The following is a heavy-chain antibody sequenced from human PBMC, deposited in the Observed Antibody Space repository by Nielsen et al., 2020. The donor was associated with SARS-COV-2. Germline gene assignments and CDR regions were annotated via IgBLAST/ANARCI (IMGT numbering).Heavy chain of an antibody. CDR3: ARGTMIVVVIGAFDI. V-gene: IGHV4-31*03. D-gene: IGHD3-22*01. Sequence: SETLSLTCTVSGGSISSGGYYWSWIRQHPGKGLEWIGYIYYSGSTYYNPSLESRVTISVDTSKNQFSLKLSSVTAADTAVYYCARGTMIVVVIGAFDIWGQGTMVTVSS. CDR1: GGSISSGGYY. J-gene: IGHJ3*02. CDR2: IYYSGST.